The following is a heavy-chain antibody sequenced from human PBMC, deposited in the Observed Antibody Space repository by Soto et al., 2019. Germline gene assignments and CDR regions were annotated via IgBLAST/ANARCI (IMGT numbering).Heavy chain of an antibody. J-gene: IGHJ6*03. Sequence: AASVKVSCKASGYTFTGYYMHWVRQAPGQGLEWMGIIYPGDSDTRYSPSFQGQVTISADKSISTAYLQWSSLKASDTAMYYCARWSIGELLSNYYMEVWGKGTTVTVSS. CDR2: IYPGDSDT. D-gene: IGHD1-26*01. CDR1: GYTFTGYY. V-gene: IGHV5-51*01. CDR3: ARWSIGELLSNYYMEV.